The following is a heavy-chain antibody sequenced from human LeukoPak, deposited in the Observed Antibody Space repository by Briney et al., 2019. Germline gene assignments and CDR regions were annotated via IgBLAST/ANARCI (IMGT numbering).Heavy chain of an antibody. J-gene: IGHJ5*02. V-gene: IGHV1-46*01. CDR2: INPSGGST. CDR1: RYTFTSYY. D-gene: IGHD3-22*01. Sequence: ASVKVSCKASRYTFTSYYIHWVRQAPGQGLEWMGLINPSGGSTNYAQKFQGRVTMTRDTSTSTVYMELSSLRSEDTAVYYCARDFYDSSGYYWFDPWGQGTLATVSS. CDR3: ARDFYDSSGYYWFDP.